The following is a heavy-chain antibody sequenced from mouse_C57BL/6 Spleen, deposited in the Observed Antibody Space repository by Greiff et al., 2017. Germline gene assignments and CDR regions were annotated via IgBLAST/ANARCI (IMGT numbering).Heavy chain of an antibody. D-gene: IGHD2-10*01. CDR3: ARSGVLHYYAMDY. CDR2: IHPNSGST. Sequence: QVQLQQSGAELVKPGASVKLSCKASGYTFTSYWMHWVKQRPGQGLEWIGMIHPNSGSTNYNEKFKSKATLTVDKSSSTAYMQLSSLTSEDSAVYYCARSGVLHYYAMDYWGQGTSVTVSS. CDR1: GYTFTSYW. J-gene: IGHJ4*01. V-gene: IGHV1-64*01.